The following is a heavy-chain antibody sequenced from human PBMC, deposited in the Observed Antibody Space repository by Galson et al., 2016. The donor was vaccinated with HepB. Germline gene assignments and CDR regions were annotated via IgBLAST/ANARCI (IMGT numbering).Heavy chain of an antibody. CDR2: INPHSGGT. D-gene: IGHD6-19*01. CDR1: GYSFDDYY. CDR3: ARREGWGYYYGMDV. J-gene: IGHJ6*02. V-gene: IGHV1-2*02. Sequence: SVKVSCKASGYSFDDYYIHWVRQAPGQGLEWMGGINPHSGGTNYAQKFQGRVTLTRARSVNTAYMERRRLRSDDTAVYYCARREGWGYYYGMDVWGQGTTVAVSS.